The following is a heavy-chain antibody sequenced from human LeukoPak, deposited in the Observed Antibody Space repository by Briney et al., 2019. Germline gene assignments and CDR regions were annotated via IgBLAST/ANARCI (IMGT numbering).Heavy chain of an antibody. CDR2: VYYSGNT. J-gene: IGHJ4*02. D-gene: IGHD6-6*01. CDR3: ARLGYSSSFDY. Sequence: SEALSLTCAVSGGSFSTYYWGWIRQPPGKGLEWIGYVYYSGNTNYNPSLTSRLTISIDTSKNQFSLKLSSVTAADTAVYYCARLGYSSSFDYWGQGSLVTVSS. CDR1: GGSFSTYY. V-gene: IGHV4-59*08.